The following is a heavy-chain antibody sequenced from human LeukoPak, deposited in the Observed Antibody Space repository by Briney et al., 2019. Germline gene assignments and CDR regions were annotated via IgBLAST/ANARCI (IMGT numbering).Heavy chain of an antibody. J-gene: IGHJ4*02. CDR1: GFIFSSYA. CDR2: ISKSGGST. V-gene: IGHV3-23*01. D-gene: IGHD2-8*01. Sequence: GGSLRLSCAASGFIFSSYAMTWVRQAPGKGLEWVSTISKSGGSTYYADSVKGRFTISRDNSKNTLYLQMNSLRDEDSAAYYCARVYLERLTAGYFDHWGQGTWVTVSP. CDR3: ARVYLERLTAGYFDH.